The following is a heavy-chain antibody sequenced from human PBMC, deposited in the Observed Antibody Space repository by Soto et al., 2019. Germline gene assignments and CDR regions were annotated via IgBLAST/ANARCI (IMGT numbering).Heavy chain of an antibody. D-gene: IGHD2-15*01. CDR2: ISGSGGST. V-gene: IGHV3-23*01. Sequence: GGSLRLSCAASGFTFSSYAMSWVRQAPGKGLEWVSAISGSGGSTYYADSVKGRFTISRDNSKNTLYLQMNSLRAEDTAVYYCAKVGAKVVAATYFDYWGQGTLVTVSS. CDR1: GFTFSSYA. J-gene: IGHJ4*02. CDR3: AKVGAKVVAATYFDY.